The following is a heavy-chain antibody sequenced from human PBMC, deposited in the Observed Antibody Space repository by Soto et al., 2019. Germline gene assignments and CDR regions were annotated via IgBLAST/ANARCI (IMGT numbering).Heavy chain of an antibody. CDR1: GGTFSSYA. D-gene: IGHD6-13*01. CDR3: ARDLEGSSPPNFDY. V-gene: IGHV1-69*13. CDR2: IIAIFGTA. Sequence: SVNVSCKASGGTFSSYAISWVRQAPGQGLESMGGIIAIFGTANYAQKFQGRVTITADESTSTAYMELSSLRSEDTAVYYCARDLEGSSPPNFDYWGQGTLVTVS. J-gene: IGHJ4*02.